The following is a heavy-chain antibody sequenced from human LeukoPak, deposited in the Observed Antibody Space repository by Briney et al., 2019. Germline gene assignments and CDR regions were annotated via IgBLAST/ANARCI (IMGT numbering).Heavy chain of an antibody. Sequence: SETLSLTCTVSGGSISSYYWSWIRQPPGKGLEWIGYIYYSGSTNYNPSLKSRVTISVDTSKNQFSLKLSSVTAADTAVYYCAREPSTYGGNSGSGFDYWGQGTLVTVSS. J-gene: IGHJ4*02. D-gene: IGHD4-23*01. CDR1: GGSISSYY. V-gene: IGHV4-59*01. CDR2: IYYSGST. CDR3: AREPSTYGGNSGSGFDY.